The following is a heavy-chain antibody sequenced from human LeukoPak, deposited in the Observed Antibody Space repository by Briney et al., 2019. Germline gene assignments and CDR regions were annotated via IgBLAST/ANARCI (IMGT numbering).Heavy chain of an antibody. J-gene: IGHJ4*02. Sequence: PGGSLRLSCSVSGFTFSSYAMHWVRQAPGKGLEYVSAVSSNGGSTYYADSVKGRFTISRDNSKDTLYLQMSSLRVEDTAVYYCVKDMGRGYSHGAFEYWGQGTLVTVSS. CDR2: VSSNGGST. CDR1: GFTFSSYA. V-gene: IGHV3-64D*09. D-gene: IGHD5-18*01. CDR3: VKDMGRGYSHGAFEY.